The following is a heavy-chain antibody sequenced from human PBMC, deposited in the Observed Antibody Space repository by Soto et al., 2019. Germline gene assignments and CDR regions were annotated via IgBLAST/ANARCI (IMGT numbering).Heavy chain of an antibody. Sequence: ASVKVSCKASGYTFTNNDVSWVRQATGQGLEWVGWMNPGSGDTGYAQKFQGRVTMTRDISIATAYMELNSLTSEDTAIYYCARMESFGSLNWFDPWGQGTLVTVSS. D-gene: IGHD5-18*01. V-gene: IGHV1-8*02. CDR2: MNPGSGDT. J-gene: IGHJ5*02. CDR1: GYTFTNND. CDR3: ARMESFGSLNWFDP.